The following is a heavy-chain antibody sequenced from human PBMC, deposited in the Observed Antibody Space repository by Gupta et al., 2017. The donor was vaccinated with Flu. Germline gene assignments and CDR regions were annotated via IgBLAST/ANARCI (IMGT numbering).Heavy chain of an antibody. CDR3: VRHFSDRDAFDV. J-gene: IGHJ3*01. D-gene: IGHD3-22*01. CDR2: ISSSSSYI. CDR1: LGTYF. V-gene: IGHV3-21*01. Sequence: LGTYFISWVRQAPGKGLEWVSSISSSSSYIYYADSVKGRFTISRDNAKNSLSLQLNSLRVEDTAVYYCVRHFSDRDAFDVWGQGTMVTVFS.